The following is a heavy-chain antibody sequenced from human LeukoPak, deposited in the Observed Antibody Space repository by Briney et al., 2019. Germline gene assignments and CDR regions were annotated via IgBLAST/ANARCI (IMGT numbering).Heavy chain of an antibody. CDR1: GYSISSGYY. Sequence: PSETLSLTCAVSGYSISSGYYWGWIRQPPGKGLEWIGSIYHSGSTYYNPSLKSRVTISVDTSKNQFSLKLSSVTAADTAVYYCARGRYYYDSSGYYPDFDYWGQGTLVTVSS. D-gene: IGHD3-22*01. CDR3: ARGRYYYDSSGYYPDFDY. J-gene: IGHJ4*02. CDR2: IYHSGST. V-gene: IGHV4-38-2*01.